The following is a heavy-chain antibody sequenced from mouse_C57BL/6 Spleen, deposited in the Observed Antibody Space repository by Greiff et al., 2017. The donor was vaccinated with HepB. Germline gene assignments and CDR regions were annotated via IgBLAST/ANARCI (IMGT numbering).Heavy chain of an antibody. J-gene: IGHJ3*01. Sequence: QVQLQQPGAELVMPGASVKLSCKASGYTFTSYWMHWVKQRPGQGLEWIGEIDPSDSYTNYNQKFKGKSTLTVDKSSSTAYMQLSSLTSEDSAVYYCVRDGNYEGWFAYWGQGTLVTVSA. CDR2: IDPSDSYT. CDR1: GYTFTSYW. CDR3: VRDGNYEGWFAY. V-gene: IGHV1-69*01. D-gene: IGHD2-1*01.